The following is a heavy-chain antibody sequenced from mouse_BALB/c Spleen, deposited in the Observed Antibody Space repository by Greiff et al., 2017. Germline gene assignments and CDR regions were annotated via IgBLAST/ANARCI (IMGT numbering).Heavy chain of an antibody. J-gene: IGHJ3*01. CDR3: ARDYDYDWFAY. D-gene: IGHD2-4*01. Sequence: EVQLQESGGGLVQPGGSRKLSCAASGFTFSSFGMHWVRQAPEKGLEWVAYISSGSSTIYYADTVKGRFTISRDNPKNTLFLQMTSLRSEDTAMYYCARDYDYDWFAYWGQGTLVTVSA. CDR1: GFTFSSFG. CDR2: ISSGSSTI. V-gene: IGHV5-17*02.